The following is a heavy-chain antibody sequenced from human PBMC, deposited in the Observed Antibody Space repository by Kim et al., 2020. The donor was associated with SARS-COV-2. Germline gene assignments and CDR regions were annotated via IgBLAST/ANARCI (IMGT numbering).Heavy chain of an antibody. CDR1: GDSFSAYA. Sequence: SVKVSCKTSGDSFSAYAIRWVRQAPGQGLEWMGSIIPVFDVTNYAQKFQGRVTMTADASTATAYMELSSLGSEDSAIYFCARHTRVYYGPDVSGHG. V-gene: IGHV1-69*13. CDR3: ARHTRVYYGPDV. CDR2: IIPVFDVT. J-gene: IGHJ6*01.